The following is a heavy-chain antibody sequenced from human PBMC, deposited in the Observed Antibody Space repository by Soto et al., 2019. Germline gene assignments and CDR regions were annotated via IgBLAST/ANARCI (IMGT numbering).Heavy chain of an antibody. Sequence: QLQLQESGPGLVKPSETLSLTCTVPGGSISSSSYYWGWIRQPPGKGLEWIGSIYYSGSTSYNPSLKSRVTISVDTSKNQFSLKLSSVTAADTAVYYCARPYCSGGSCYSYFDYWGQGTLVTVSS. CDR3: ARPYCSGGSCYSYFDY. CDR2: IYYSGST. J-gene: IGHJ4*02. V-gene: IGHV4-39*01. D-gene: IGHD2-15*01. CDR1: GGSISSSSYY.